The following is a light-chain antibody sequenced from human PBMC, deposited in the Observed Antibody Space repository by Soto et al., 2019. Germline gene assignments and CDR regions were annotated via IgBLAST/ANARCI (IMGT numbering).Light chain of an antibody. CDR2: GVS. J-gene: IGLJ2*01. V-gene: IGLV2-8*01. Sequence: QSALTQPPSASGSPGQSVTLSCTGTSSDVGYYDYVSWYQQHPGKAPKLMIYGVSKRPSGVPDRFSGSKSGNTASLTVSGFQAEDEADYYCSSYTGSNILVFGGGTKLTVL. CDR3: SSYTGSNILV. CDR1: SSDVGYYDY.